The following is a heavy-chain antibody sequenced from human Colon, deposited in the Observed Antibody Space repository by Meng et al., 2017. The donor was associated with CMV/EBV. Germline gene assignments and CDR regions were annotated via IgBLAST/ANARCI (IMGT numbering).Heavy chain of an antibody. Sequence: QVQLEQSGAEVKRPGASVTVSCKSSGYSFTSYAINWVRQAPGQGLEWMGWISTHNGDTNYAQKFQGRVTMATDTSTSTAYMELRSLRSDDTGVYYCARALIAVSGTFYFDYWGQGTLVTVSS. CDR2: ISTHNGDT. CDR3: ARALIAVSGTFYFDY. CDR1: GYSFTSYA. D-gene: IGHD6-19*01. J-gene: IGHJ4*02. V-gene: IGHV1-18*01.